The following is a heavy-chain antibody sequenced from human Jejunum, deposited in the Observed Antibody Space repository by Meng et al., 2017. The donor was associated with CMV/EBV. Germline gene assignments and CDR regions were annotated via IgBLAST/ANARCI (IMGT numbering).Heavy chain of an antibody. D-gene: IGHD3-10*01. J-gene: IGHJ4*02. Sequence: GRVGQHPGKGLEWVSTVSGDGSITYYADSVKGRFTISRDNSKSTVLLQMNSRRDEDTALYYCAKFGGHLYFGELSSQFNYWGQGTLVTVSS. V-gene: IGHV3-23*01. CDR3: AKFGGHLYFGELSSQFNY. CDR2: VSGDGSIT.